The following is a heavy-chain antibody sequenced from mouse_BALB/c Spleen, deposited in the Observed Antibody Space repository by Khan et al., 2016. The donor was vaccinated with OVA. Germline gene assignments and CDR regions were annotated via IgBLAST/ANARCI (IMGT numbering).Heavy chain of an antibody. J-gene: IGHJ2*02. Sequence: QVQLQQSGAELVKAGASVKMSCKASGYTFTSYWMHWVKQRLGQGLEWFAETNPTNGRTYYNEKFKSKATLTADKSSSTAYMLLSGPTSEDSAVYYCTRIKKLLAADFNDWGRGTSLTVSS. CDR3: TRIKKLLAADFND. CDR1: GYTFTSYW. D-gene: IGHD1-1*01. V-gene: IGHV1S81*02. CDR2: TNPTNGRT.